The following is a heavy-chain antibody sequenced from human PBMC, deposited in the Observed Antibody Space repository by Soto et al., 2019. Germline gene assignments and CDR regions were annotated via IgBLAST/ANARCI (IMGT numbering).Heavy chain of an antibody. CDR1: GYSITSGYF. J-gene: IGHJ4*02. V-gene: IGHV4-38-2*02. Sequence: PSETLSLTCTVSGYSITSGYFWAWIRQPPGKGLEWIASIHHSGTTFYNPSLKSRVTISVDTSKNQFSLKVTSVSAADAAVYYCGRDDYDHYEGPGHWGQGTPVTVSS. D-gene: IGHD4-17*01. CDR3: GRDDYDHYEGPGH. CDR2: IHHSGTT.